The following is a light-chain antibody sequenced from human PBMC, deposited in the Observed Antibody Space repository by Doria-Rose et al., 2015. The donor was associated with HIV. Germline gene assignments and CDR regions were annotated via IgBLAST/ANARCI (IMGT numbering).Light chain of an antibody. CDR3: HQYGTSWT. CDR2: DGS. V-gene: IGKV3-20*01. CDR1: QSFSSTY. J-gene: IGKJ1*01. Sequence: TQSPGTLSLSPGERATLSCRASQSFSSTYLAWYQQKPGQAPSLLIYDGSTRATGIPDRFSASGSGTDFTLTINRLYPEDFALYYCHQYGTSWTFGQGTKVQI.